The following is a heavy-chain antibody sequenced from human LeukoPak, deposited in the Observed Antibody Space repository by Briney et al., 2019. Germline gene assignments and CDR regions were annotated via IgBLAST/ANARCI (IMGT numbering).Heavy chain of an antibody. CDR3: AREVAARPYYFDY. J-gene: IGHJ4*02. CDR1: GGTFSSYA. V-gene: IGHV1-69*04. Sequence: SVKVSCKASGGTFSSYAISWVRQAPGQGLEWMGRIIPILGIANYAQKFQGRVTITADKSTSTVYMELSSLRSEDTAVYYCAREVAARPYYFDYWGQGTLVTVSS. D-gene: IGHD6-6*01. CDR2: IIPILGIA.